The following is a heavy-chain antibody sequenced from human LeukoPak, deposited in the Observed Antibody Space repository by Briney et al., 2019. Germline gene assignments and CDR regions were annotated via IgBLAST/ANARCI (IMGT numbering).Heavy chain of an antibody. Sequence: PGRSLRLSCAASVFTFSSYAMSWVRQAPGKGLEWVSANSGSGGSTYYADSVKGRFTISRDNSKNTLYLQMNSLRAEDTAVYYCAKGMEWELLIAFDYWGQGTLVTVSS. D-gene: IGHD1-26*01. J-gene: IGHJ4*02. CDR3: AKGMEWELLIAFDY. V-gene: IGHV3-23*01. CDR1: VFTFSSYA. CDR2: NSGSGGST.